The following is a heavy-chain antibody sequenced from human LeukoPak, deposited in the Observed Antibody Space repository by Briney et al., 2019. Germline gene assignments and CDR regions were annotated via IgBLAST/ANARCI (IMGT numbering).Heavy chain of an antibody. D-gene: IGHD2-2*01. CDR1: GGSFSGYY. J-gene: IGHJ6*02. CDR3: ARAIVVVPAAPYGMDV. Sequence: SETLSLTCAVYGGSFSGYYWSWIRQPPGKGLEWIGEINHSGSTNYNPSLKSRVTISVDTSKNQFSLKLSSVTAAETAVYYCARAIVVVPAAPYGMDVWGQGTTVTVSS. CDR2: INHSGST. V-gene: IGHV4-34*01.